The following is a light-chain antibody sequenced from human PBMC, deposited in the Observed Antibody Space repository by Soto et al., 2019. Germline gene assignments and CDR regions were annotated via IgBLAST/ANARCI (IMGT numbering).Light chain of an antibody. CDR2: KAS. V-gene: IGKV1-5*03. CDR1: QSIDSW. CDR3: QQYRSYSRS. Sequence: DIQMTQSPSTLTASVGDRVTITCRASQSIDSWLAWYQQKPGKAPKLLVDKASILESGVPSRFSGGGSGTEFTLTVSSLQPDDFATYYCQQYRSYSRSFGGGTKVDIK. J-gene: IGKJ4*01.